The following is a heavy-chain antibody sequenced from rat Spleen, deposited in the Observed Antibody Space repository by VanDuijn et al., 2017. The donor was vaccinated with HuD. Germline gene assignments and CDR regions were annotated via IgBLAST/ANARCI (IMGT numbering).Heavy chain of an antibody. Sequence: EVQLVESGGGLVQPGRSLKLSCAASGFTFSDYNMAWVRQAPKKGLEWVATISYDGSSTYYRDSVKGRFTISRDNAKSTLYLQMDSLRSEDTATYYCARQGLWGQGTLVTVSS. CDR2: ISYDGSST. J-gene: IGHJ3*01. CDR3: ARQGL. V-gene: IGHV5-7*01. CDR1: GFTFSDYN.